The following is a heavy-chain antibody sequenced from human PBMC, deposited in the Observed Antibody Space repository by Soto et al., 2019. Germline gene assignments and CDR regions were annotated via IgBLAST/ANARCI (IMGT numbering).Heavy chain of an antibody. CDR1: GYTFTSYY. J-gene: IGHJ6*02. Sequence: QVQLVQSGAEVKKPGASVKVSCKASGYTFTSYYMHWVRQAPGQGLEWMGIINPSGGSTSYAQKFQGRVTMTRDTSTSTVYMELSSLRSEDTAVYYCARDGGQLVRYYYYGMDVWGQGTTVTVSS. CDR2: INPSGGST. V-gene: IGHV1-46*01. CDR3: ARDGGQLVRYYYYGMDV. D-gene: IGHD6-6*01.